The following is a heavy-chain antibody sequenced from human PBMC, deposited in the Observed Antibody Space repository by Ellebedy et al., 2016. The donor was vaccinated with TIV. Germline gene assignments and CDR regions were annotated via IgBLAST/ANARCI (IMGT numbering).Heavy chain of an antibody. CDR3: AHSKNLPVPAMVRGVLFDY. D-gene: IGHD3-10*01. CDR2: IFSSDEK. V-gene: IGHV2-26*01. Sequence: SGPTLVKPTETLTLTCTVSGFSLSNARMGVSWIRQPPGKALECLAHIFSSDEKSYSTSLKSRPTISKDTSKSQVVLTVTNMDPVDTVTYYCAHSKNLPVPAMVRGVLFDYWGQGTLVTVSS. J-gene: IGHJ4*02. CDR1: GFSLSNARMG.